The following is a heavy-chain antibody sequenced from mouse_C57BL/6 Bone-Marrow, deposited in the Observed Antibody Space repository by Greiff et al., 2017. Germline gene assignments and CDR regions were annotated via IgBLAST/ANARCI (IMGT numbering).Heavy chain of an antibody. CDR2: IDPETSGT. V-gene: IGHV1-15*01. Sequence: LQASGAELVRPGASVTLSCKASGYTFTDYEMHWVKQTPVHGLEWIGAIDPETSGTAYNQKFKGKAILTADKSSSTAYMELRSLTSEDSAVYYCTRVGYHAMDYWGQGTSVTVSS. CDR3: TRVGYHAMDY. J-gene: IGHJ4*01. CDR1: GYTFTDYE.